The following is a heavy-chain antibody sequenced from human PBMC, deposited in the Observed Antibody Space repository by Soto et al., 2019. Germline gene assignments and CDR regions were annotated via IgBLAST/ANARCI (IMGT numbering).Heavy chain of an antibody. Sequence: GGYLRLSCAASGFTVSSNYMSWVRQAPGKGLEWVSVIYSGGSTYYADSVKGRFTISRHNSKNTLYLQMNSLRAEDTAVYYCARDRGLEYSSSPMDAFDIWGQGTMVTVSS. CDR2: IYSGGST. CDR1: GFTVSSNY. J-gene: IGHJ3*02. CDR3: ARDRGLEYSSSPMDAFDI. D-gene: IGHD6-6*01. V-gene: IGHV3-53*04.